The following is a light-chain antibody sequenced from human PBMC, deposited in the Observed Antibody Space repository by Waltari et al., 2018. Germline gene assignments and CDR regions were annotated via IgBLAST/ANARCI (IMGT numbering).Light chain of an antibody. CDR3: QQYNSYST. J-gene: IGKJ1*01. Sequence: DIQMTQSPSTLSASVGDRLTITCRASQSISSWLAWYQQKPGKAPKLLIYKASTLESGVPSRFSGSGSGTEFTLTISSLQPDDSATYYCQQYNSYSTFGQGTKVEIK. CDR2: KAS. CDR1: QSISSW. V-gene: IGKV1-5*03.